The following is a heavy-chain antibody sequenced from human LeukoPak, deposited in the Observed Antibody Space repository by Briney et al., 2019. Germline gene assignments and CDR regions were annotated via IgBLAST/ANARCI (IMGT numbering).Heavy chain of an antibody. D-gene: IGHD3-22*01. V-gene: IGHV4-31*03. J-gene: IGHJ3*02. CDR1: GXSITSDSYY. CDR2: IYYTGAT. Sequence: PSETLSLTCTVSGXSITSDSYYWSWIRQHPGKGLEWIGYIYYTGATDYSPSLKSRVIISLDTSKNQFSLNLSSVTAADTAVYYCSRDATYFYDRSGYYYPYDAFDIWGQGTMVTVSS. CDR3: SRDATYFYDRSGYYYPYDAFDI.